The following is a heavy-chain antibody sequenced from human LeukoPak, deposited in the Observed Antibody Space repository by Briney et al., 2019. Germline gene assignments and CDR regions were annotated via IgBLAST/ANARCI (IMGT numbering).Heavy chain of an antibody. Sequence: GESLRLSCAASEFTFSNYAMTWVRQAPGKGLEWVSTISLSGASTYYTDSVKGRFTISRDNSKNTLYLQMNSLRAEDTAVYYCARDNSGGPVPAAPSFDYWGQGTLVTVSS. CDR2: ISLSGAST. D-gene: IGHD2-2*01. CDR3: ARDNSGGPVPAAPSFDY. J-gene: IGHJ4*02. CDR1: EFTFSNYA. V-gene: IGHV3-23*01.